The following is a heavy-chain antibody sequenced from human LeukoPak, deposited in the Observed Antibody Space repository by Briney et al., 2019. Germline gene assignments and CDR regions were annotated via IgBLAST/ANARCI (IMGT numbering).Heavy chain of an antibody. Sequence: ASVKVSCKASGGTFSSYAISWVRQAPGQGLEWMGRIIPILGIANYAQKFQGRVTITADKSTSTAYMELSSLRSEDTAVYYCARERLQLNYYYYYGMDVWGQGTTVTVSS. D-gene: IGHD5-24*01. CDR1: GGTFSSYA. V-gene: IGHV1-69*04. CDR2: IIPILGIA. J-gene: IGHJ6*02. CDR3: ARERLQLNYYYYYGMDV.